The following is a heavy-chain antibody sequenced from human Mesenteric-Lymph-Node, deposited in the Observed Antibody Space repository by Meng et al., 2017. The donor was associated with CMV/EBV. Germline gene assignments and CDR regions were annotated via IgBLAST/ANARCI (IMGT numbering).Heavy chain of an antibody. V-gene: IGHV1-18*01. J-gene: IGHJ4*02. Sequence: ASVKVSCKASGYTFTGYHIHWVRQAPGQGLEWMGWISAYNGNTNYAQKLQGRVTMTTDTSTSTAYMELRSLRSDDTAVYYCARDLLSYDILTGYDYWGQGTLVTVSS. CDR1: GYTFTGYH. D-gene: IGHD3-9*01. CDR2: ISAYNGNT. CDR3: ARDLLSYDILTGYDY.